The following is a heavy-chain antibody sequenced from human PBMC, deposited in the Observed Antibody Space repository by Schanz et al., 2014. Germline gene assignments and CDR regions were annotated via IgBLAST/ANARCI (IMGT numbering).Heavy chain of an antibody. Sequence: PGGSLRLSCAASEFTFSTDAMSWVRQAPGKGLEWLSAISGSGGSTYYADSVKGRFTISRDNSKNTLYLQMNSLRAGDAAVYYCARGLIAAAGGAFDYWGQGTLVTVSS. CDR1: EFTFSTDA. D-gene: IGHD6-13*01. V-gene: IGHV3-23*01. J-gene: IGHJ4*02. CDR2: ISGSGGST. CDR3: ARGLIAAAGGAFDY.